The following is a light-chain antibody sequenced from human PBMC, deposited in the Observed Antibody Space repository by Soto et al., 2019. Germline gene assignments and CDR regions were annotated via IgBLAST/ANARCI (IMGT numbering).Light chain of an antibody. CDR1: SSDVGGSNH. J-gene: IGLJ3*02. V-gene: IGLV2-14*01. CDR3: SSYATSSTLVL. CDR2: DVN. Sequence: QSALTQPAAVSGSPGQSITIYCTGTSSDVGGSNHVSWYQQHPGKAPKLMIFDVNSRPSGVSNRFSGSKSGNTASLSISGLQAEDEAEYYCSSYATSSTLVLFGGGTQLTVL.